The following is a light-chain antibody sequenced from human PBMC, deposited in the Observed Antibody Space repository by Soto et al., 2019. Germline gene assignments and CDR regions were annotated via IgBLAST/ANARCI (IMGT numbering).Light chain of an antibody. V-gene: IGKV2-30*01. J-gene: IGKJ2*03. Sequence: DVAMTQSPLSLSVTLGQPVSISCTSSLSLVNSDGNSYLNWFHRRPGQSPRRLHYKASNRDSGVPDRFGGCGSGSDLALKSSRGGAEDVGIYYGMQGRYWPSFGQGTRLEI. CDR2: KAS. CDR3: MQGRYWPS. CDR1: LSLVNSDGNSY.